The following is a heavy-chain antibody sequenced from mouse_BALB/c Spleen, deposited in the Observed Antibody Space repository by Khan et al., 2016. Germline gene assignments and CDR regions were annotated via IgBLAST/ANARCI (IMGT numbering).Heavy chain of an antibody. CDR2: ININTGEP. V-gene: IGHV9-3*02. Sequence: QSQLVQSGPELKKPGETVNISCKSSGYIFRNYGMNWVKQAPGKGLKWMGWININTGEPTYAEEFKGRFVFSLESSASTAHLQINNLKNEDTATYFCARGGYNYLFDYWGQGTTLTVSS. CDR1: GYIFRNYG. D-gene: IGHD1-3*01. J-gene: IGHJ2*01. CDR3: ARGGYNYLFDY.